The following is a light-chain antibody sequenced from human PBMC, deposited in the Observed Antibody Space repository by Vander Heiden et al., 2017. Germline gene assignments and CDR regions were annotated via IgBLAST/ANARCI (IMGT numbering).Light chain of an antibody. J-gene: IGKJ2*01. CDR3: QQYYSTPRA. CDR2: WAS. V-gene: IGKV4-1*01. CDR1: QSVLYSSNHKNY. Sequence: DIVMTQSPDSLAVSLGERATINCKSSQSVLYSSNHKNYLAWYQQKTGQPPKLLIYWASTRESGVPDRFSGSGSGTDFTLTISSLQAEDVAVYYCQQYYSTPRAFGQGTKLEIK.